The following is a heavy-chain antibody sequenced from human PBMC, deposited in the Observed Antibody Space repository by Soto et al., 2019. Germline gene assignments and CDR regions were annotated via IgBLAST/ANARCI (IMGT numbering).Heavy chain of an antibody. D-gene: IGHD2-2*01. CDR3: AKDKGGRYCSSTSCLYSFDY. Sequence: EVQLLESGGGWVQPGGSLRLSCTASGFTFSTYAMSWVRQAPGKGLEWVSTISDSGSTYYADAVKGRFTISRDNSKNTRYLEMNSLRAEDTAVYYCAKDKGGRYCSSTSCLYSFDYWGQGTLVTVSS. CDR2: ISDSGST. CDR1: GFTFSTYA. V-gene: IGHV3-23*01. J-gene: IGHJ4*02.